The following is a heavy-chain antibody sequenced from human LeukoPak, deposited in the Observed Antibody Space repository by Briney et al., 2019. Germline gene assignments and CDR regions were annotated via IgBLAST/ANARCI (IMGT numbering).Heavy chain of an antibody. CDR1: GYTLTELS. Sequence: ASVKVSCKVSGYTLTELSMHWVRQAPGKGLEWMGGFDPEDGETIYAQKFQGRVTMTEDTSTDTAYMELSNLRSEDTAVYYCATGGSDRWLIDFDYWGQGTLVTVSS. D-gene: IGHD6-19*01. CDR3: ATGGSDRWLIDFDY. CDR2: FDPEDGET. J-gene: IGHJ4*02. V-gene: IGHV1-24*01.